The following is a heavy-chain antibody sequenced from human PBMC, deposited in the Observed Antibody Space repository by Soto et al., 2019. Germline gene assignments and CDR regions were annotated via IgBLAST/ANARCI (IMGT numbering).Heavy chain of an antibody. CDR2: IIPMFGTA. Sequence: QVQLVQSGAEVKKPGSSVKVSCKASGCTLSNYAINWVRQAPGQGLEWMGGIIPMFGTANYAQKFQGRVTITADGSTSTAYMELSSLRSEDTAVYYCARGGFSSSYRLDYGGQGTLVAVSS. D-gene: IGHD6-6*01. CDR3: ARGGFSSSYRLDY. V-gene: IGHV1-69*01. J-gene: IGHJ4*02. CDR1: GCTLSNYA.